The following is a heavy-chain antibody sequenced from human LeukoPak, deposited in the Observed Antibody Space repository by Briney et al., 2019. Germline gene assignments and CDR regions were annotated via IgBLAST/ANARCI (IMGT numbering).Heavy chain of an antibody. J-gene: IGHJ4*02. CDR1: GYTFTSYG. V-gene: IGHV1-18*01. D-gene: IGHD5-12*01. CDR3: ARVGRTIVATMAY. CDR2: ISGYNENT. Sequence: ASVKVSCKASGYTFTSYGISWVRQAPGQGLEWMGWISGYNENTDYAQKFQGRVTMTTDTSTRTAYMELRNLRSDDTAVYYCARVGRTIVATMAYWGQGTLVTVSS.